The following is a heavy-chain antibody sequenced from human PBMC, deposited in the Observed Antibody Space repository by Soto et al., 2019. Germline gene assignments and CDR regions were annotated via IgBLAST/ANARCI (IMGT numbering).Heavy chain of an antibody. J-gene: IGHJ4*02. CDR2: IYYSGST. CDR1: GGSISSYY. CDR3: ARHRYSGYDLDN. Sequence: PSETLSLTCTVSGGSISSYYWSWFWQPPGKGLEWIGYIYYSGSTNYNPSLKSRVTISVDTSKNQFSLKLSSVTAADTAVYYCARHRYSGYDLDNRGQGTLVTVSS. D-gene: IGHD5-12*01. V-gene: IGHV4-59*08.